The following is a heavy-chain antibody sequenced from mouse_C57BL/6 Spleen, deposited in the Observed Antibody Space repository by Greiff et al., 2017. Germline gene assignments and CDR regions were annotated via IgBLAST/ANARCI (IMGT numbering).Heavy chain of an antibody. Sequence: EVQLKESGGGLVKPGGSLKLSCAASGFTFSDYGMHWVRQAPEKGLEWVAYISSGSSTIYYADTVKGRFTISRDNAKNTLFLQMTSLRSEDTAMYYCARDGDWFAYWGQGTLVTVSA. V-gene: IGHV5-17*01. J-gene: IGHJ3*01. CDR2: ISSGSSTI. CDR3: ARDGDWFAY. CDR1: GFTFSDYG.